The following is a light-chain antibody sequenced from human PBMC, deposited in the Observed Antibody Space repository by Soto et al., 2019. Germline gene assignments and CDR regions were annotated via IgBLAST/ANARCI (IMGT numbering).Light chain of an antibody. V-gene: IGKV3-20*01. CDR2: GAS. J-gene: IGKJ5*01. CDR1: QSVSSIY. CDR3: QQYSNWPPIT. Sequence: EIVLTQSPGTLSLSPGERATLSCRASQSVSSIYLAWYQQKPGQAPRLLIYGASNRATGIPDRFSGSGSGTDFTLTISRLEPEDFAVYYCQQYSNWPPITFGQGTRLEIK.